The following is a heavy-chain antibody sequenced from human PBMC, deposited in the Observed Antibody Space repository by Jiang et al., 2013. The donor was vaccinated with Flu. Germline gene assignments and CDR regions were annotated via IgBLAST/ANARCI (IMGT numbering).Heavy chain of an antibody. V-gene: IGHV5-51*01. CDR1: GYSFTSYW. Sequence: VQLVESGAEVKKPGESLKISCKGSGYSFTSYWIGWVRQMPGKGLEWMGIIYPGDSDTRYSPSFQGQVTISADKSISTAYLQWSSLKASDTAMYYCARQQILSDYYYYGMDVWGQGTTVTVSS. CDR3: ARQQILSDYYYYGMDV. D-gene: IGHD3-9*01. CDR2: IYPGDSDT. J-gene: IGHJ6*02.